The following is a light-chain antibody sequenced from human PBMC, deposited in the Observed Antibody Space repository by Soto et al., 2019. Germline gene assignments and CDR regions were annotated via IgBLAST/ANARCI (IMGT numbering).Light chain of an antibody. CDR1: ESVSSHY. CDR2: GTA. CDR3: QHYGSSVT. V-gene: IGKV3-20*01. Sequence: EIVLTQSPGTLSLSPGERATLSCRASESVSSHYIGWYQQRPGRAPRLLIYGTASRAPDIPDRFSGDGAGADFTLTTARLEPEEVAVYYCQHYGSSVTFCGGTQLEVK. J-gene: IGKJ4*01.